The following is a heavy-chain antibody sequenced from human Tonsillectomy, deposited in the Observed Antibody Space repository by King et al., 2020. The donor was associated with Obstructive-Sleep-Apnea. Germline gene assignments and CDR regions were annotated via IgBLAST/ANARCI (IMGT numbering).Heavy chain of an antibody. J-gene: IGHJ4*02. CDR2: FDPEDGET. D-gene: IGHD3-9*01. CDR1: GYTLTELS. V-gene: IGHV1-24*01. CDR3: ATNPLYYFDVSFGSG. Sequence: QLVQSGAEVKKPGASVKVSCKISGYTLTELSMHWVRQAPGKGLEWMGSFDPEDGETIYAQNFQGRVTMTEDTSTDTAYMELSSLRSEDTAVYYCATNPLYYFDVSFGSGWGQGTLVTVSS.